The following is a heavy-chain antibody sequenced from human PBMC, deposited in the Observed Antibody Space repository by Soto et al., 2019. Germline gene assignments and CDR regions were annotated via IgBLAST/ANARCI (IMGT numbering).Heavy chain of an antibody. CDR2: TYYRSKWYN. CDR1: GDSVSSNSAA. CDR3: ARDPGQQLVLLGDAPQQNWFDP. D-gene: IGHD6-13*01. Sequence: SQTLSLTCAISGDSVSSNSAAWNWIRQSPSRGLEWLGRTYYRSKWYNDYAVSVKSRITINPDTSKNQFSLQLNSVTPEDTAVYYCARDPGQQLVLLGDAPQQNWFDPWGQGTLVTVSS. V-gene: IGHV6-1*01. J-gene: IGHJ5*02.